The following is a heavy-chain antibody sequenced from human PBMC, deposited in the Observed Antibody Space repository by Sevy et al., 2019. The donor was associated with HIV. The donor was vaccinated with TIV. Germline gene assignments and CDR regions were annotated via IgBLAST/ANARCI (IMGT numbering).Heavy chain of an antibody. CDR2: ISGSGGST. D-gene: IGHD6-19*01. Sequence: GESLKISCAASGFTFSSYAMSWVRQAPGKGLEWVSAISGSGGSTYYTDSVKGRFTISRANSKNTLYLQMNSLGAEDTAVYYCAKDPYSSGWLRAFDIWGQGTMVTVSS. J-gene: IGHJ3*02. CDR1: GFTFSSYA. V-gene: IGHV3-23*01. CDR3: AKDPYSSGWLRAFDI.